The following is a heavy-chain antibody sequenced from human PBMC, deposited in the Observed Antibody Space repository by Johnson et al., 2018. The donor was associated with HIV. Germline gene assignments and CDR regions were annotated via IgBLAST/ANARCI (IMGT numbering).Heavy chain of an antibody. CDR3: AKDQYRKLTTVAGI. CDR2: VSYDGSTT. CDR1: GFTFDDYG. J-gene: IGHJ3*02. V-gene: IGHV3-30*18. D-gene: IGHD4-17*01. Sequence: VQLMESGGGVVRPGGSLRLSCAASGFTFDDYGMSWVRQGPGKGLEWVALVSYDGSTTYYADSVRGRFTLSSDISKNPVYRQMNRLRAEDTAVYYCAKDQYRKLTTVAGIWGQGTMVTVSS.